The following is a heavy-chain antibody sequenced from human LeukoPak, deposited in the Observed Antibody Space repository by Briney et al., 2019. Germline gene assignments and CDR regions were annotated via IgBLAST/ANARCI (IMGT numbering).Heavy chain of an antibody. D-gene: IGHD6-13*01. J-gene: IGHJ4*02. CDR2: ISYSGST. V-gene: IGHV4-59*08. CDR1: GGSFSGYY. CDR3: ARLGPAAGTSFDY. Sequence: SETLSLTCAVYGGSFSGYYWSWIRQPPGKGLEWIGYISYSGSTNYNPSLKSRVTISVDTSKNQFSLKLSSVTAADTAVYYCARLGPAAGTSFDYWGQGTPVTVSS.